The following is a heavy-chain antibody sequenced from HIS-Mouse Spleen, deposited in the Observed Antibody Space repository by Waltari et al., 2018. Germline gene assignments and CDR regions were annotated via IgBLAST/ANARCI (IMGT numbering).Heavy chain of an antibody. CDR2: IYYSGST. J-gene: IGHJ2*01. D-gene: IGHD6-13*01. CDR3: AREIPYSSSWYDWYFDL. V-gene: IGHV4-39*07. CDR1: AGSISSSSYY. Sequence: QLQLQESGPGLVKPSETLSLPCTVPAGSISSSSYYWGWTRQPPGKGLEWIGSIYYSGSTYYNPSLKSRVTISVDTSKNQFSLKLSSVTAADTAVYYCAREIPYSSSWYDWYFDLWGRGTLVTVSS.